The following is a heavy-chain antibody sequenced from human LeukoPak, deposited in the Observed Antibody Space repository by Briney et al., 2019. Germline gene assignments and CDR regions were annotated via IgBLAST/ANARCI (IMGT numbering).Heavy chain of an antibody. Sequence: SVKVSCKASGGTFSSYAISWVRQAPGQGLEWMGGIIPIFGTANYAQKFQGRVTITADESTSTAYMELSSLRSEDMAVYYCARGSGSYSPYYYYGMDVWGQGTTVTVSS. CDR1: GGTFSSYA. J-gene: IGHJ6*02. CDR2: IIPIFGTA. D-gene: IGHD1-26*01. CDR3: ARGSGSYSPYYYYGMDV. V-gene: IGHV1-69*13.